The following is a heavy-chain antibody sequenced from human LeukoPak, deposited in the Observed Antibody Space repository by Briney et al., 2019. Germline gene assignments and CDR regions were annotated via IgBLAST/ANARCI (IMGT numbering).Heavy chain of an antibody. CDR2: ISGRSDTT. V-gene: IGHV3-48*01. Sequence: GGSLRLSCVASGFCLSDVTMNWVRQAPGKGLQWLAYISGRSDTTLYADSVQGRFSISRDNANNSLSLQLNNLTIYDSGGYYCVRDVGSSCHYYDPWFDSWGQGTRVSVSS. J-gene: IGHJ5*01. CDR3: VRDVGSSCHYYDPWFDS. CDR1: GFCLSDVT. D-gene: IGHD3-22*01.